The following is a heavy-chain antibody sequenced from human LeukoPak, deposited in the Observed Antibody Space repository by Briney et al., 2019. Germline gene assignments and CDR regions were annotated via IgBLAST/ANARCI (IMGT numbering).Heavy chain of an antibody. Sequence: PSETLSLTCSVSSGFITAYYWSWIRQPPGKGLEWIGYVYYTGSTEYNPSLRSRVTISLEMPTHQFSLNLTSVTAADTAVYYCTTNTGTVFDYWGQGALVTVSS. D-gene: IGHD7-27*01. CDR2: VYYTGST. J-gene: IGHJ4*02. CDR1: SGFITAYY. V-gene: IGHV4-59*01. CDR3: TTNTGTVFDY.